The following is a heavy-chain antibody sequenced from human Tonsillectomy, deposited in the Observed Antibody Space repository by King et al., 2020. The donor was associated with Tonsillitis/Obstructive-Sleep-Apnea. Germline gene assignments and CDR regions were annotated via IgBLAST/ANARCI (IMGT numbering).Heavy chain of an antibody. CDR1: GFTFSNFW. CDR2: IKEDGSEK. D-gene: IGHD3-22*01. CDR3: ARVLDYYDSSGYRAFDI. Sequence: DVQLVQSGGGLVQPGGSLRLSCAASGFTFSNFWMSWVRQAPGKGLEWVTNIKEDGSEKYYVDSVKGRFTISRDNAKNSLYLQMNRLRADDTDVYYCARVLDYYDSSGYRAFDIWGQGTMVTVSS. V-gene: IGHV3-7*03. J-gene: IGHJ3*02.